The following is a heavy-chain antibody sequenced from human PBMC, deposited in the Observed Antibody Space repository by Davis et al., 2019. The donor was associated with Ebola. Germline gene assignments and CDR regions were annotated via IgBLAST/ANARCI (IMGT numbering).Heavy chain of an antibody. CDR3: ASDSVLGYGMDV. V-gene: IGHV4-59*01. CDR2: IYYSGIT. Sequence: MPSETLSLTCTVSGGSISRYYWSWIRQPPGKGWGWIGYIYYSGITNYNPSLKSRVTISVDTSKNQFSLKLSSVTAADTAVYYCASDSVLGYGMDVWGQGTTVTVSS. J-gene: IGHJ6*02. D-gene: IGHD5/OR15-5a*01. CDR1: GGSISRYY.